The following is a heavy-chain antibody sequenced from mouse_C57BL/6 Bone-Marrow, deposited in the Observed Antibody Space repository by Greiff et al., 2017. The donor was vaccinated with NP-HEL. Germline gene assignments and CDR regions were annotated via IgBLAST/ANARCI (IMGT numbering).Heavy chain of an antibody. J-gene: IGHJ2*01. CDR1: GYAFTNYL. V-gene: IGHV1-54*01. CDR2: INPGSGGT. Sequence: VQLQQSGAELVRPGTSVKVSCKASGYAFTNYLIEWVKQRPGQGLEWIGVINPGSGGTNYNEKFKGKATLTADKSSSTAYMQLSSLTSEDSAVYFCARYSWDGFDYWGQGTTFTVSS. D-gene: IGHD3-1*01. CDR3: ARYSWDGFDY.